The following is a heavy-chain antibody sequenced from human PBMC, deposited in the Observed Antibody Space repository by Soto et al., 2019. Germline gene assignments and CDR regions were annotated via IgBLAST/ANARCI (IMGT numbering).Heavy chain of an antibody. J-gene: IGHJ6*02. D-gene: IGHD6-13*01. CDR2: IYYSGST. V-gene: IGHV4-39*01. CDR1: GGSISSSSYY. CDR3: ARHGAAAAGPYYYYGMDV. Sequence: SETLSLTCTVSGGSISSSSYYWGWIRQPPGKGLEWIGSIYYSGSTYYNPSLKSRVTISVDTSKNQFSLKLSSVTAADTAVYYCARHGAAAAGPYYYYGMDVWGQGTTVTVSS.